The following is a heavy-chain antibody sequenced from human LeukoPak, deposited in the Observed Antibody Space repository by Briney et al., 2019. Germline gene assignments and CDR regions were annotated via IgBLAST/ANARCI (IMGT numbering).Heavy chain of an antibody. D-gene: IGHD6-19*01. Sequence: ASVKVSCKASGYTLTGYYMHWVRQAPGQGLEWMGRINPNSGGTNYAQKFQGRVTMTRDTSISTAYMELSRLRSDDTAVYYCARGPAVAGNSDFDYWGQGTLVTVSS. V-gene: IGHV1-2*06. CDR1: GYTLTGYY. J-gene: IGHJ4*02. CDR3: ARGPAVAGNSDFDY. CDR2: INPNSGGT.